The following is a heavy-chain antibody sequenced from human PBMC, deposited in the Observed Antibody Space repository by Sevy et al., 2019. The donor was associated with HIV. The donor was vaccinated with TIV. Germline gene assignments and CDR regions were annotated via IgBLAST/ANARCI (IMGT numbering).Heavy chain of an antibody. V-gene: IGHV4-59*01. Sequence: SETLSLTCTVSGGSISSYYWSWIRQPPGKGLEWIGYIYYSGSTNYNPSLKSRVTISLDTSKNQFSLKLSSVTAADTAVYYCARGSGYGFSGELFDYWGQGTLVTVSS. CDR1: GGSISSYY. CDR2: IYYSGST. J-gene: IGHJ4*02. CDR3: ARGSGYGFSGELFDY. D-gene: IGHD5-18*01.